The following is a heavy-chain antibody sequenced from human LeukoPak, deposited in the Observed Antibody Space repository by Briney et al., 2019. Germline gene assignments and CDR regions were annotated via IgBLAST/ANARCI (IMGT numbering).Heavy chain of an antibody. J-gene: IGHJ6*03. CDR1: GFTFSSYG. D-gene: IGHD3-3*01. Sequence: GGSLRLSCAASGFTFSSYGMSWVRQAPGKGLEWVSAIGGSGGGTYYADSVKGRFTTSRDNSKNSLYLQMNSLRAEDTALYYCAKEAYDFWSGYFGPYYYYYMDVWGKGTTVTVSS. CDR2: IGGSGGGT. V-gene: IGHV3-23*01. CDR3: AKEAYDFWSGYFGPYYYYYMDV.